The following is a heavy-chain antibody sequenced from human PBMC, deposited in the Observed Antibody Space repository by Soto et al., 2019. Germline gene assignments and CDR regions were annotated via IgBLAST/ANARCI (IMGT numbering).Heavy chain of an antibody. Sequence: EVQLVESGGDLVQPGGSLRLSCVASGFTFNTYWMSWVRQAPGKGLEWVANIKEDGSDKYYVDSVKGRFTISRDNAKNLLYLQMNSLGAGDTAMYYCARFTRGSSGDYWGQGTWSPSPQ. V-gene: IGHV3-7*01. D-gene: IGHD6-25*01. CDR2: IKEDGSDK. CDR1: GFTFNTYW. J-gene: IGHJ4*02. CDR3: ARFTRGSSGDY.